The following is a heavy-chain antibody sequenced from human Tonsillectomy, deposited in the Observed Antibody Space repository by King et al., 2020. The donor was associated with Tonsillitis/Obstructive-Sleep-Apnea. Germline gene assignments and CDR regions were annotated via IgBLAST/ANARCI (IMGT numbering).Heavy chain of an antibody. D-gene: IGHD4-17*01. J-gene: IGHJ4*02. CDR3: ARSNYGDYEHFDY. CDR1: GFSLSNARMG. Sequence: ITLKESGPVLVKPPETLTLTCTVSGFSLSNARMGVSWIRQPPGKALELLAHIFSNDEKSYSTSLKSRHTISKENSKSQVFLTLTNMDPVDTATYYCARSNYGDYEHFDYWGQGTLVTVSS. CDR2: IFSNDEK. V-gene: IGHV2-26*01.